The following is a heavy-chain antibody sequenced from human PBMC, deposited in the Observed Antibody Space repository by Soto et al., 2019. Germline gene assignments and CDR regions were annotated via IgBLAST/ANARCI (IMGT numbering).Heavy chain of an antibody. V-gene: IGHV1-2*02. J-gene: IGHJ5*02. CDR2: INPTSGGT. Sequence: ASVKVSCKASGYTFSRYYINWVRQAPGQGLEWMGWINPTSGGTSYAQKFQGRVTMTSDTSISTAYMELSRLTSDDTAFYSCARVPCIVNTCSALNWFDPWGQGTLVTVSS. CDR3: ARVPCIVNTCSALNWFDP. CDR1: GYTFSRYY. D-gene: IGHD2-15*01.